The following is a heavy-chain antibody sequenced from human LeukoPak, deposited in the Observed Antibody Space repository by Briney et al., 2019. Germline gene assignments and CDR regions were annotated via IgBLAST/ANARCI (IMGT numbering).Heavy chain of an antibody. CDR2: VYYTGST. D-gene: IGHD3-22*01. J-gene: IGHJ5*02. V-gene: IGHV4-39*01. CDR3: VTIETDNSGYHWFDP. CDR1: GGSISSDAYY. Sequence: PSETLSLTCTVSGGSISSDAYYWAWVRQPPGKGLEWIGIVYYTGSTYYNPSLKSRLIMFVDTSKNQFSLKLSSVTAADTAVYYCVTIETDNSGYHWFDPWGQGTLVTVSS.